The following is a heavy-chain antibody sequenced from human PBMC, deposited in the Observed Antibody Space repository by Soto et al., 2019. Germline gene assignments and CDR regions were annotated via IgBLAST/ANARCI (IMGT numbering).Heavy chain of an antibody. V-gene: IGHV4-38-2*01. CDR3: ARSPPPANWFDP. CDR1: GYSISSGYY. J-gene: IGHJ5*02. CDR2: IYHGGST. Sequence: SETLSLTCAVSGYSISSGYYWGWLRQPPGKGLEWIGSIYHGGSTNYNPSLNSRVTISVDTSNNHVSLKLSSVTAADTAVYYCARSPPPANWFDPWGQGTLVTVSS.